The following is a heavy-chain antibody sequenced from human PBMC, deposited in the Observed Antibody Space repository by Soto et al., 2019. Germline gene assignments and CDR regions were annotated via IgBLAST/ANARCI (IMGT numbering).Heavy chain of an antibody. CDR2: IIPLFGTA. CDR3: ARGRASSGYRYAMDV. CDR1: GGTFNNYA. Sequence: QVQLVQSGAEVKKPGSSVKVACKASGGTFNNYAISWVRQAPGQGLEWMGGIIPLFGTANYAQKFQGRVTFTSDESTSTAYMESTSLRSEDPAVYYCARGRASSGYRYAMDVWGQGTTVTVSS. D-gene: IGHD3-22*01. V-gene: IGHV1-69*01. J-gene: IGHJ6*02.